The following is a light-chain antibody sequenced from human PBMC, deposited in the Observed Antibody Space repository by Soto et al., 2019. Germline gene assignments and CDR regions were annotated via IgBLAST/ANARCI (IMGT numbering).Light chain of an antibody. CDR1: TTDMDNYDS. CDR3: SLYSSNGSLI. CDR2: DVN. V-gene: IGLV2-18*01. J-gene: IGLJ1*01. Sequence: QSALTQPPSVSGSPGQSVTVSCAATTTDMDNYDSVSWYQQAPGTAPKLIIYDVNNRPSGAPDRFSGSTSGNTASLTISGLQAEDETDYFCSLYSSNGSLIFGPGTKVTVL.